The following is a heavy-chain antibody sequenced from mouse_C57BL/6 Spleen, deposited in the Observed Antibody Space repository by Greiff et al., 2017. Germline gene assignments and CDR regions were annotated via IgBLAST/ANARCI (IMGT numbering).Heavy chain of an antibody. J-gene: IGHJ1*03. CDR2: IWRGGST. V-gene: IGHV2-5*01. D-gene: IGHD1-1*01. CDR3: ARYYYGSRDWYFDV. CDR1: GFSLTSYG. Sequence: QVQLQQSGPGLVQPSQSLSITCTVSGFSLTSYGVHWVRQSPGKGLEWLGVIWRGGSTDYNAAFMSRLSITKDNSKSQVFFKMNSLQADDTAIYYCARYYYGSRDWYFDVWGTGTTVTVSS.